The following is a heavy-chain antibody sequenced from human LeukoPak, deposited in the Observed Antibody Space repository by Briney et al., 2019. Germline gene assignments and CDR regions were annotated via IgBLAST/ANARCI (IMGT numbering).Heavy chain of an antibody. CDR3: ARGGIAARRGKYYFDY. V-gene: IGHV1-8*01. CDR1: GYTFTRYD. D-gene: IGHD6-6*01. J-gene: IGHJ4*02. Sequence: ASVKVSCKASGYTFTRYDINWVRQATGQGLEWMGWMNPNSGNTGYAQKFQGRVTMTRNTSISTAYMELSSLRSEDTAVYYCARGGIAARRGKYYFDYWGQGTLVTVSS. CDR2: MNPNSGNT.